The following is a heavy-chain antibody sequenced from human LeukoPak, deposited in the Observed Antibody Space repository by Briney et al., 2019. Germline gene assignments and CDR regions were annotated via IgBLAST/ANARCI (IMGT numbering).Heavy chain of an antibody. Sequence: PGGSLRLSCAASGFTFSSYSMNWVRQAPGKGLEWVSSISSSSGYIYYADSVKGRFTISRDNAKNSLYLQMNSLRAEDTAVYYCARDWGTVTTYDELYGMDVWGQGTTVTVSS. J-gene: IGHJ6*02. D-gene: IGHD4-11*01. V-gene: IGHV3-21*01. CDR2: ISSSSGYI. CDR1: GFTFSSYS. CDR3: ARDWGTVTTYDELYGMDV.